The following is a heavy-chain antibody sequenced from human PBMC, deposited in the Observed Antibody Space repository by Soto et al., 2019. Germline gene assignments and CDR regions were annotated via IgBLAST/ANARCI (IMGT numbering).Heavy chain of an antibody. Sequence: PGGSLRLSCGASGFTFTNYEMNWVRQAPGKGPEWVAYITSSGSPMYYADSVKGRFTISRDNVRNSLYLQMNSLRAEDTAVYYCARLHCSSTNCSYNYYYGMDVWGQGTTVTVSS. CDR2: ITSSGSPM. J-gene: IGHJ6*02. CDR3: ARLHCSSTNCSYNYYYGMDV. CDR1: GFTFTNYE. V-gene: IGHV3-48*03. D-gene: IGHD2-2*01.